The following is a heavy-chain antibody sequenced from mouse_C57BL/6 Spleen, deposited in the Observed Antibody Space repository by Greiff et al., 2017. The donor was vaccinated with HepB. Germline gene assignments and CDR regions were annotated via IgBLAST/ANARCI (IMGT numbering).Heavy chain of an antibody. J-gene: IGHJ3*01. D-gene: IGHD2-4*01. CDR2: ISDGGSYT. Sequence: EVKLVESGGGLVKPGGSLKLSCAASGFTFSSYAMSWVRQTPEKRLEWVATISDGGSYTYYPDNVKGRFTISRDNAKNNLYLQMSHLKSEDTAMYYCAREDYDYDVWFAYWGQGTLVTVSA. CDR1: GFTFSSYA. V-gene: IGHV5-4*01. CDR3: AREDYDYDVWFAY.